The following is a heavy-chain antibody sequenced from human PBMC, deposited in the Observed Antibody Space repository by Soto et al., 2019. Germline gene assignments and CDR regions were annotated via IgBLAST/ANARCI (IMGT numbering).Heavy chain of an antibody. CDR3: AHPRGYGVFDAYDI. CDR2: LTPSGGET. D-gene: IGHD4-17*01. J-gene: IGHJ3*02. V-gene: IGHV3-23*01. Sequence: GGALRLSCVASGFTFSTYAMSWVRQAPGKGLEWVSALTPSGGETYYADSVKGRFTISRDNSMNALYLQMNSLRIEDTAVYYCAHPRGYGVFDAYDIWGQGTMVTVSS. CDR1: GFTFSTYA.